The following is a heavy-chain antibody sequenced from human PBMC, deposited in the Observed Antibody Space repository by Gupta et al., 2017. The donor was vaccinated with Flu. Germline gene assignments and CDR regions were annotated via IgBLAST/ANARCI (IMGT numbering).Heavy chain of an antibody. J-gene: IGHJ4*02. CDR1: GASISSGSHY. Sequence: QVQLQESGPGLVKPSQTLSLTCSVSGASISSGSHYWSWIRQPAGRGLEWIGRIYTSGITNYNPSRKRRVTISVYTSTNQVSLRLTSVQEEETDVYYCPRQRHAAAGINCYFDSWGQGTLFPVS. CDR2: IYTSGIT. CDR3: PRQRHAAAGINCYFDS. D-gene: IGHD6-25*01. V-gene: IGHV4-61*02.